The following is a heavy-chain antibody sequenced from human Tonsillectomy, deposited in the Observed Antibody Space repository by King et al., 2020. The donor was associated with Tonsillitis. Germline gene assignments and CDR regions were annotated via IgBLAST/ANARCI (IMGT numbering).Heavy chain of an antibody. V-gene: IGHV3-15*01. CDR1: GFTFSNAW. D-gene: IGHD6-13*01. CDR2: IKSKTDGGTT. Sequence: VQLVESGGGLVQPGGSLRLACAASGFTFSNAWMSWVRQAPGKGLEWVGRIKSKTDGGTTDYAAPVKGRFTISRDDSKNTLYLQMDSLKSEDTAVYYCTTDTSSSWYKWGQGTLVTVSS. J-gene: IGHJ4*02. CDR3: TTDTSSSWYK.